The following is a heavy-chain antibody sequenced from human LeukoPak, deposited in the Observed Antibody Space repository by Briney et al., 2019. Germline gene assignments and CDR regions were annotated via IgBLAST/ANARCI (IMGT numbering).Heavy chain of an antibody. CDR3: ARARYYYASGSPNWFDP. CDR1: GFTFSSYW. CDR2: IKQDGSEK. Sequence: GGSLRLSCAASGFTFSSYWMSWVRQAPGKGLEWVANIKQDGSEKYYVDSVKGRFTISRDNAKNSLHLQMNSLRAEDTAVYYCARARYYYASGSPNWFDPWGQGTLVTVSS. V-gene: IGHV3-7*01. J-gene: IGHJ5*02. D-gene: IGHD3-10*01.